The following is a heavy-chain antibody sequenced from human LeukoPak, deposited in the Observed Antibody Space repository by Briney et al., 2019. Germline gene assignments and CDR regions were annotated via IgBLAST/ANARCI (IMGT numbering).Heavy chain of an antibody. CDR1: GFTFSDHY. Sequence: GGSLRLSCAASGFTFSDHYMDWVRQAPGKGLEWVSSITASGAGTYYADSVKGRFTISRDNSKNTLYLQMNGLRAEDTAVYYCAKYLAAAAFDYWGQGTLVTVSS. V-gene: IGHV3-23*01. J-gene: IGHJ4*02. D-gene: IGHD6-13*01. CDR2: ITASGAGT. CDR3: AKYLAAAAFDY.